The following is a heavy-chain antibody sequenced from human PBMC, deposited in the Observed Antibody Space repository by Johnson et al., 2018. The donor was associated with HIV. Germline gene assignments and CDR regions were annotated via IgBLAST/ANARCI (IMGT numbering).Heavy chain of an antibody. CDR2: INWTGGST. Sequence: EQLVESGGGVVRPGGSLRLSCAASGFTFDDYGMSWVRQAPGKGLEWVYGINWTGGSTGSADSVKGRFTISRDNAKNSLYLQRNSLRGEDKALYYCARDRPPGATLSDAFDIWGQGTMVTVSS. J-gene: IGHJ3*02. CDR1: GFTFDDYG. CDR3: ARDRPPGATLSDAFDI. V-gene: IGHV3-20*04. D-gene: IGHD1-26*01.